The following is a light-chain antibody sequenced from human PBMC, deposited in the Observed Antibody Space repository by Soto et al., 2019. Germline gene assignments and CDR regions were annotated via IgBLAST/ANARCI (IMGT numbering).Light chain of an antibody. Sequence: DIPMTQSPPTLSASVGDRVTITCRASQSVSGWLAWYQQKPGKAPKLLIYDAPSLESGVPSRFSGSGSGTEFTLTIIRLQPDDFATYYCQQYNDYWTFGQGTKVDIK. J-gene: IGKJ1*01. CDR2: DAP. CDR3: QQYNDYWT. V-gene: IGKV1-5*01. CDR1: QSVSGW.